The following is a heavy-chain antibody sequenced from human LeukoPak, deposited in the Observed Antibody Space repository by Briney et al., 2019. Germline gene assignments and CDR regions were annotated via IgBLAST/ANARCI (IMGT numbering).Heavy chain of an antibody. CDR2: IIPIFGTA. CDR3: ASATLRCSGGSCYEMDV. CDR1: GYTFTGYY. D-gene: IGHD2-15*01. Sequence: SVKVSCKASGYTFTGYYMHWVRQAPGQGLEWMGGIIPIFGTANYAQKFQGRVTITADESTSTAYMELSSLRSEDTAVYYCASATLRCSGGSCYEMDVWGKGTTVTVSS. J-gene: IGHJ6*04. V-gene: IGHV1-69*13.